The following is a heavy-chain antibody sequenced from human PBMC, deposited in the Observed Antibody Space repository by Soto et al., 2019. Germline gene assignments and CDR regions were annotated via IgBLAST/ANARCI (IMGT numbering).Heavy chain of an antibody. Sequence: QVQLQESGPGLVKPSQTLSLTCTVSGGSISSGGYYWSWTRQHPGKGLEWIGYIYYSGSTYYNPSLKSRVTISVDTSKKQFSLKLSSVTAADTAVYYCATYYDFRGAIFDYWGQGTLVTVSS. D-gene: IGHD3-3*01. CDR2: IYYSGST. J-gene: IGHJ4*02. CDR1: GGSISSGGYY. V-gene: IGHV4-31*03. CDR3: ATYYDFRGAIFDY.